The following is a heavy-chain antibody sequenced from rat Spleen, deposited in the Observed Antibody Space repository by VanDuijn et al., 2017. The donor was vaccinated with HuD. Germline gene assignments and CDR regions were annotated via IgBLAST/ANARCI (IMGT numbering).Heavy chain of an antibody. CDR3: ARDRGITMMVPLMDA. Sequence: QVQLKESGPGLVEPSQTLSLTCTVSGLSLTSYHVSWVRQPPGKSLVWMGVIWTGGATAYNSLLKSRLSISRDISKSQVFLKMNSLQTEDTATYYCARDRGITMMVPLMDAWGQGASVTVSS. V-gene: IGHV2-43*01. CDR2: IWTGGAT. CDR1: GLSLTSYH. J-gene: IGHJ4*01. D-gene: IGHD1-12*03.